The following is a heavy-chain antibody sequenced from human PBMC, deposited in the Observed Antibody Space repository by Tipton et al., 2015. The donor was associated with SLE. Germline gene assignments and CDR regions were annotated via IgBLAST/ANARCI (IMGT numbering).Heavy chain of an antibody. CDR3: ARDPDY. CDR2: TSRVGDNK. V-gene: IGHV3-30*04. Sequence: SLRLSCAASGFTFSSYAMHWVRQAPGKGLEWVAVTSRVGDNKYYADSVKGRFTISRDNAKNSLYLQMNSLRAEDTAVYYCARDPDYWGQGTLVTVSS. J-gene: IGHJ4*02. CDR1: GFTFSSYA.